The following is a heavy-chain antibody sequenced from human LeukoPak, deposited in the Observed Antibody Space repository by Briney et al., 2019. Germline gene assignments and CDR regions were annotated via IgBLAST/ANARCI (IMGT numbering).Heavy chain of an antibody. CDR3: VAMLY. J-gene: IGHJ4*02. CDR2: MNTNTGNS. D-gene: IGHD3-16*01. Sequence: ASVKVSCKASGYTFTSYYMHWVRQAPGQGLEWMGWMNTNTGNSGFAQKLQGRVTLTMDTSITTAYMELTGLRSEDTAVYYCVAMLYWGQGTPVTVSS. V-gene: IGHV1-8*02. CDR1: GYTFTSYY.